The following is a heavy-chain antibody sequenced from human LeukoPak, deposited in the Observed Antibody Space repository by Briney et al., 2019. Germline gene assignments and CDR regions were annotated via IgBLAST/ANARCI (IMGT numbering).Heavy chain of an antibody. CDR2: IYYSGST. CDR1: GYSISGSNW. CDR3: ARRAPMFSYFDY. D-gene: IGHD3-10*02. V-gene: IGHV4-28*01. J-gene: IGHJ4*02. Sequence: SDTLSLTCAVSGYSISGSNWWGWIRQPPGKGLEWIGYIYYSGSTYYDPSLTGRVTMSVDTSKNQFSLRLSSVTAVDTAVYYCARRAPMFSYFDYWGQGTLVTVSS.